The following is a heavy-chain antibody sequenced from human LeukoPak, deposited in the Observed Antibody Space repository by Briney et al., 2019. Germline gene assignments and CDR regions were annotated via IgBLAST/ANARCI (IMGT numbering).Heavy chain of an antibody. Sequence: SETLTLTCTVSGGSISSYYWSWIRQPPGKGLEWIGYIYYSGSTNYNPSLKSRVTISVDTSKNQFSLKLSSVTAADTAVYYCASSRDGYNSLDYWGQGTLVTVSS. V-gene: IGHV4-59*01. J-gene: IGHJ4*02. CDR3: ASSRDGYNSLDY. CDR2: IYYSGST. D-gene: IGHD5-24*01. CDR1: GGSISSYY.